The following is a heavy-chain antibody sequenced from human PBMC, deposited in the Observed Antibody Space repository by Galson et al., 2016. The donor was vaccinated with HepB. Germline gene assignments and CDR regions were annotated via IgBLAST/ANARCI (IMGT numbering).Heavy chain of an antibody. D-gene: IGHD3-10*01. Sequence: TLSLTCTVSGGSISSYYWSWIRQPPGKGLEWIGYIYYSGSTKYNPSLKSRVTISVDTSKNQFSLRLSSVTAADTAVYYCARTPRRDRGYSYGSGRSFLAYSWFDPWGQGTLVTASS. CDR2: IYYSGST. CDR3: ARTPRRDRGYSYGSGRSFLAYSWFDP. V-gene: IGHV4-59*08. J-gene: IGHJ5*02. CDR1: GGSISSYY.